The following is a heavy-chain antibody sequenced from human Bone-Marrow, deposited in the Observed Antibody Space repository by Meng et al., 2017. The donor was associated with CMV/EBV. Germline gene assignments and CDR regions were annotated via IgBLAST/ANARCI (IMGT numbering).Heavy chain of an antibody. D-gene: IGHD3-3*01. Sequence: GESLKISCAASGLTVSGTYMSWVRQAPGKGLEWVSVIFNDGRTYYADSVKGRFTISRDNSKNTVYLQMNSLRAEDTAVYYCARNNRHDFWSDYGMDVWGQGTTVTFSS. CDR2: IFNDGRT. J-gene: IGHJ6*02. CDR3: ARNNRHDFWSDYGMDV. CDR1: GLTVSGTY. V-gene: IGHV3-53*01.